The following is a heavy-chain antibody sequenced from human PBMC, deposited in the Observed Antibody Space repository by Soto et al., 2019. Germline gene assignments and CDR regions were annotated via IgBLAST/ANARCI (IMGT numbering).Heavy chain of an antibody. V-gene: IGHV3-53*01. CDR1: GFTVSSNY. D-gene: IGHD3-3*01. CDR3: ARVPTTLFRVVPDPYGMDV. CDR2: IYSGGST. Sequence: GGSLRLSCAASGFTVSSNYLSWVRQAPGKGLEWFSVIYSGGSTYYAGSVKGRFTVSRDNSKNTVYLQMNSLSAEDTAVYYCARVPTTLFRVVPDPYGMDVWGQGTKVTVSS. J-gene: IGHJ6*02.